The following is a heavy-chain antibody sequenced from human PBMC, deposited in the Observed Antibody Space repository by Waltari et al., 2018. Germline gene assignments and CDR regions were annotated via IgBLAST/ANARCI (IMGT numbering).Heavy chain of an antibody. Sequence: QVQLVQSGAEVKKPGSSVKVSCKASGGTFSSYAISWVRQAPGQGLEWMGGIIPIFGTANYAQKFQGRVTITADKSTSTAYMELSSLRSEDMAVYYCASYIYGEGRNWFDPWGQGTLVTVSS. J-gene: IGHJ5*02. CDR2: IIPIFGTA. CDR3: ASYIYGEGRNWFDP. D-gene: IGHD4-17*01. V-gene: IGHV1-69*14. CDR1: GGTFSSYA.